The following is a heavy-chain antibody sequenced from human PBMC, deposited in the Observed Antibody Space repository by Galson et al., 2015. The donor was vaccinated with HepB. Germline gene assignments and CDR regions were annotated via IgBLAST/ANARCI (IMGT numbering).Heavy chain of an antibody. J-gene: IGHJ4*02. CDR3: ARHESESKTYAADN. CDR1: GGSISSSSYY. CDR2: FYYTGNT. D-gene: IGHD2-2*01. V-gene: IGHV4-39*01. Sequence: LSLTCTVSGGSISSSSYYWGWLRQPPGKGLEWIGSFYYTGNTHYNPSLKSRVTISGDTSKNQFSLKLNSVAAADTAVYYCARHESESKTYAADNWGQGTLVTVSS.